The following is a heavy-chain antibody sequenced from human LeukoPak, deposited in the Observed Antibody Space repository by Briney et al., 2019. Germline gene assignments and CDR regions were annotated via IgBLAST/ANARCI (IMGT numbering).Heavy chain of an antibody. V-gene: IGHV4-4*09. J-gene: IGHJ4*02. D-gene: IGHD5-18*01. CDR2: IYTSGST. CDR3: ARHDMEYSYGSMRPRAEYYCDC. CDR1: GGSISSYY. Sequence: PSETLSLTCTASGGSISSYYWSWIRQPPGKGLEWIGYIYTSGSTNYNRSLKSRVIISVDTSKNQFSLKLSSVTAADTAVYYCARHDMEYSYGSMRPRAEYYCDCWGQGTLVTVCS.